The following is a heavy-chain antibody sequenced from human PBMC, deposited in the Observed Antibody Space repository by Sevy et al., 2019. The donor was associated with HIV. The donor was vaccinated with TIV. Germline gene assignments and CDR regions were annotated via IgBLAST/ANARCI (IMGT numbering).Heavy chain of an antibody. CDR3: TTSYSNYYYFDY. V-gene: IGHV3-15*07. Sequence: GGSLRLSCAASGFTFSNAWMNWVRQAPGKGLEWVGRIKSKTDGGTTDYAAPVKGRFTISRDDSKNTRYLQMNSLKTEDTAVYYCTTSYSNYYYFDYWGQGTLVTVSS. CDR1: GFTFSNAW. D-gene: IGHD4-4*01. J-gene: IGHJ4*02. CDR2: IKSKTDGGTT.